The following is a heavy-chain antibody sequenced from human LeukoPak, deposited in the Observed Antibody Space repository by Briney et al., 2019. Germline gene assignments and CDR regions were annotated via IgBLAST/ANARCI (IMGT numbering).Heavy chain of an antibody. CDR1: GGAISSGGYS. Sequence: SETLSLTCAVSGGAISSGGYSWSWIRQPPGKGLEWIGYIYNSGSTYYNPSLKSRVTISVDTSKKQLSLKLSSVTAADTAVYYCARASYSYDINGWVPFDYWGQGTLVTVSS. CDR3: ARASYSYDINGWVPFDY. V-gene: IGHV4-30-4*07. CDR2: IYNSGST. D-gene: IGHD3-22*01. J-gene: IGHJ4*02.